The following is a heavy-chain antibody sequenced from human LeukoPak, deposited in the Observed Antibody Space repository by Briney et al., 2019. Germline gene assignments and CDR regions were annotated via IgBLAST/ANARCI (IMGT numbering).Heavy chain of an antibody. Sequence: PSETLSLTCAVYGGSFSGYYWSWIRQPPGKGLEWIGEINHSGSTNYNPSLKSRVTISVDTSKNQFSLKLSSVTAADTAVYYCARGSEGFDPWGQGTLVTVSS. CDR2: INHSGST. CDR1: GGSFSGYY. J-gene: IGHJ5*02. V-gene: IGHV4-34*01. CDR3: ARGSEGFDP.